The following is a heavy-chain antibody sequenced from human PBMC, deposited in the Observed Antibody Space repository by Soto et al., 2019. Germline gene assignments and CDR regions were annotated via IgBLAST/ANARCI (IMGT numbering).Heavy chain of an antibody. D-gene: IGHD6-13*01. J-gene: IGHJ4*02. CDR3: ARGRGAAADYFDF. V-gene: IGHV3-7*01. CDR1: GFTFSRYW. CDR2: IKQDGSEK. Sequence: PGGSLRLSCAASGFTFSRYWMSWVRQAPGKGLEWVANIKQDGSEKYYVDSVKGRFTISRDNAKNSLYLQMNSLRAEDTAVYYCARGRGAAADYFDFWGQGTLVTVSS.